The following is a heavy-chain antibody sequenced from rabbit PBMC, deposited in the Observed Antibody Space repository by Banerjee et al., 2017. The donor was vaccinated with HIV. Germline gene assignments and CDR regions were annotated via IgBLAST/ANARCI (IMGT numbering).Heavy chain of an antibody. J-gene: IGHJ6*01. CDR1: GFDFSSYY. V-gene: IGHV1S7*01. D-gene: IGHD4-1*01. Sequence: QLKESGGGLVQPGGSLKLSCKASGFDFSSYYMSWVRQAPGKGLEWIGYIDPVFGSTYYASWVNGRFTISSHNAQNTLYLQLNSLTAADTATYFCVRGGYYGSGWGDYGLDLWGPGTLVTVS. CDR3: VRGGYYGSGWGDYGLDL. CDR2: IDPVFGST.